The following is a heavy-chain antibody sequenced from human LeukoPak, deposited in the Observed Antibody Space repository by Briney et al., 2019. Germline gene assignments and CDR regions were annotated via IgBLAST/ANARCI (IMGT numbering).Heavy chain of an antibody. V-gene: IGHV3-53*01. J-gene: IGHJ4*02. CDR1: GFSVTSNY. CDR2: LYTGGTT. Sequence: GGSLRLSCVASGFSVTSNYMSWVRQAPGKGLEWVSLLYTGGTTYYANSVEGRFHISGDDSKNTIYLQMNSLSAEDTAVYYCARGGAYYWNPRYWGQGTLVTVSS. D-gene: IGHD1-20*01. CDR3: ARGGAYYWNPRY.